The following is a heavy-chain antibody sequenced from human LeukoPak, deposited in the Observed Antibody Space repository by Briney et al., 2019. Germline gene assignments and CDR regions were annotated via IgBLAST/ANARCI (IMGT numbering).Heavy chain of an antibody. CDR3: ARDRLSSGYCSGGSCYFELDDAFDI. CDR2: IKQDGSEK. Sequence: AGGSLRLSCAASGFTFSSYWMSWVRQAPGKGLEWVANIKQDGSEKYYVDSVKGRFTISRDNAKNSLYLQMNSLRAEDTAVYYCARDRLSSGYCSGGSCYFELDDAFDIWGQGTMVTVSS. CDR1: GFTFSSYW. J-gene: IGHJ3*02. V-gene: IGHV3-7*01. D-gene: IGHD2-15*01.